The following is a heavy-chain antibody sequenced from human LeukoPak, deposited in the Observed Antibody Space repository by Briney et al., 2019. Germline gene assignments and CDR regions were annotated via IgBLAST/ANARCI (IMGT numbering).Heavy chain of an antibody. Sequence: SETLSLTCTVSGGSISSYYWSWIRQPAGKGLEWIGRIYTSGSTNYNPSLKSRVTMSVDTSKNQFSLKLSSVTAADTAVYYCARGIIAGYCSGGSCAYFDYWGQGTLVTVSS. V-gene: IGHV4-4*07. D-gene: IGHD2-15*01. J-gene: IGHJ4*02. CDR2: IYTSGST. CDR1: GGSISSYY. CDR3: ARGIIAGYCSGGSCAYFDY.